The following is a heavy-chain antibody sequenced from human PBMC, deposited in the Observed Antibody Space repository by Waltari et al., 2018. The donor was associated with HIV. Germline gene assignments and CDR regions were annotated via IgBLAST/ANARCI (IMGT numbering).Heavy chain of an antibody. V-gene: IGHV3-23*04. CDR3: AQRLKEERPESNDR. CDR1: GFTMSRNS. Sequence: EVQLVESGGRLKQPRGSLRLSCAGSGFTMSRNSMSWVRRAPGKGLAWVWGVRGVGRRSFYAGSGSGGVTIAQDNSETTPFHERNNLRGDNPGVYYCAQRLKEERPESNDRWGQGTRVSCSS. CDR2: VRGVGRRS. J-gene: IGHJ5*02.